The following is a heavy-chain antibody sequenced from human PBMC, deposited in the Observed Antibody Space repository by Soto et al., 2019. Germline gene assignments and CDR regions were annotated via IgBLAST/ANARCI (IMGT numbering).Heavy chain of an antibody. J-gene: IGHJ3*02. V-gene: IGHV3-30*18. CDR3: AKDGKGAFDI. Sequence: QVQLVESGGGVVQPGRSLRLSCAASGFTFSSYGMHWVRQAPGKGLEWVAVISYDGSNKYYADSVKGRFTISRDNSKNTLYLQMNRLRAEDTAVYYCAKDGKGAFDIWGQGTMVTVSS. CDR2: ISYDGSNK. CDR1: GFTFSSYG. D-gene: IGHD1-1*01.